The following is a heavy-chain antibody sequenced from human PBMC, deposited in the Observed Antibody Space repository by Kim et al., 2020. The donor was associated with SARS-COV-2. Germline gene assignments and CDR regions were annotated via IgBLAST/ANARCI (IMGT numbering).Heavy chain of an antibody. CDR3: ARENYYESVSLSDYYNGMDV. Sequence: GGSLRLSCAASGLSFDSSTMNWVRQAPGKGLEWVAVISYDGRNKVYADSVKGRFTISRDNSKSTLSLQMNSLRVEDTAVYYCARENYYESVSLSDYYNGMDVWGQGTTVTVSS. CDR2: ISYDGRNK. J-gene: IGHJ6*02. D-gene: IGHD3-10*01. V-gene: IGHV3-30-3*01. CDR1: GLSFDSST.